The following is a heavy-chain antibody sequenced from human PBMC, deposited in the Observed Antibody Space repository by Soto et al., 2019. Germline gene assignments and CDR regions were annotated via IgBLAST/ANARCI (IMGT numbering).Heavy chain of an antibody. V-gene: IGHV1-2*04. CDR2: INPNSGGT. J-gene: IGHJ4*02. CDR1: GYTFTGYY. CDR3: ARGGVWSPLDY. D-gene: IGHD3-10*01. Sequence: ASVKVSCKASGYTFTGYYMHWVRQAPGQGLEWMGWINPNSGGTNYAQKSQGWVTMTRDTSISTAYMELSRLRSDDTAVYYCARGGVWSPLDYWGQGTLVTVSS.